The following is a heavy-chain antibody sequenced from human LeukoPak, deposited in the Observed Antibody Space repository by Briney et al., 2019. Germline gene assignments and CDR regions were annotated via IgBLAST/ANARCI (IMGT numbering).Heavy chain of an antibody. D-gene: IGHD3-22*01. CDR2: INPSGRI. J-gene: IGHJ6*03. V-gene: IGHV4-34*01. CDR1: GGSFSGHY. Sequence: SETLSLTCAVYGGSFSGHYWTWIRQAPGKGLEWIGEINPSGRISYNPSLKSRLTISVDASKNQFSLNLRSLTAADTAVYYCARGRQEVSMIVVVMTGVSYYLDVWGKGTTVTVS. CDR3: ARGRQEVSMIVVVMTGVSYYLDV.